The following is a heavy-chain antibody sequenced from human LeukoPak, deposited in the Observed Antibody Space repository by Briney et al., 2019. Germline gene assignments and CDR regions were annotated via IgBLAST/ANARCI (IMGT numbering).Heavy chain of an antibody. CDR3: ARVQQHVDFDY. CDR1: GFTFSSYW. Sequence: GGSLRLSCAASGFTFSSYWMHWVRQAPGKGLVWVSRINSDGSSTSYADSVKGRFTTSRDNAKNTLYLQMNILRAEDTAVYYCARVQQHVDFDYWGQGTLVTVSS. J-gene: IGHJ4*02. D-gene: IGHD6-13*01. CDR2: INSDGSST. V-gene: IGHV3-74*01.